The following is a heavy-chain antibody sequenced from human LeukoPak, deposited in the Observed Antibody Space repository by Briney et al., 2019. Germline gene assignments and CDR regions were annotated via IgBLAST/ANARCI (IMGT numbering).Heavy chain of an antibody. V-gene: IGHV4-59*01. D-gene: IGHD4-17*01. CDR2: IYYSGST. Sequence: SETLSLTCTVPGGSLSSYYWSWIRQPPGKGLEWIGYIYYSGSTNYNPSLKSRVTISVDTSKNQFSLKLSSVTAADTAVYYCARVSLEDGDANFDYWGQGTLVTVSS. J-gene: IGHJ4*02. CDR3: ARVSLEDGDANFDY. CDR1: GGSLSSYY.